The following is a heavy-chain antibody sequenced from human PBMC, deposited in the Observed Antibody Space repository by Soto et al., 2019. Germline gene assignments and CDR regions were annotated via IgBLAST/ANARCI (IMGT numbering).Heavy chain of an antibody. V-gene: IGHV1-46*01. J-gene: IGHJ6*02. CDR3: ARDFSGVGYYYYYGMDV. CDR1: ADTFTSYY. D-gene: IGHD7-27*01. Sequence: ASVKVSCKAPADTFTSYYIHWVRQAPGHGLEWMGIINPNGCSTRFAQTFQGRITMTTDTSTSTVYMELRSLRSDDTAVYYCARDFSGVGYYYYYGMDVWGQGTTVTVSS. CDR2: INPNGCST.